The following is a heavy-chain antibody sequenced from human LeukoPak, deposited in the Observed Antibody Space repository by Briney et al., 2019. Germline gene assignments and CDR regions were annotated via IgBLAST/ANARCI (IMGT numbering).Heavy chain of an antibody. J-gene: IGHJ4*02. CDR2: IYSSGST. Sequence: SETLSLTCTVSGVSINSYYWSWIRQPAGKGLEWIGHIYSSGSTNYSPSLKSRVTMSVDTSKNQFSLKLSSVTAADTAVFYCARALGTSFDYWGQGTLVTVSS. V-gene: IGHV4-4*07. CDR3: ARALGTSFDY. D-gene: IGHD3-16*01. CDR1: GVSINSYY.